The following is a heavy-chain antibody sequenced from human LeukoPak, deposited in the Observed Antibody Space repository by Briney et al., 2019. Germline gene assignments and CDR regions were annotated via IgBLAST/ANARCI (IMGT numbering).Heavy chain of an antibody. D-gene: IGHD3-3*01. V-gene: IGHV1-2*02. CDR1: GYTFTGYY. Sequence: ASVKVSCKDSGYTFTGYYMHWVRQAPGQGLEWMGWINPNSGGTNYAQKFQGRVTMTRDTSISTAYMELSRLRSDDTAVYYCARTYYDFWSGKSEDAFDIWGQGTMVTVSS. CDR2: INPNSGGT. J-gene: IGHJ3*02. CDR3: ARTYYDFWSGKSEDAFDI.